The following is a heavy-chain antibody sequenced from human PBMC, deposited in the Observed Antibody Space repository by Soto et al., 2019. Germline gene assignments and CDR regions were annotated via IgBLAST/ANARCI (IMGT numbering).Heavy chain of an antibody. Sequence: SVKVSCKASGGTFSSYTSSWVRQAPGQGLEWMGRIIPILGIANYAQKFQGRVTITADKSTSTAYMELSSLRSEDTAVYYCASLMSSGYYYGMDVWGQGTTVTVSS. V-gene: IGHV1-69*02. CDR2: IIPILGIA. CDR3: ASLMSSGYYYGMDV. D-gene: IGHD3-10*01. CDR1: GGTFSSYT. J-gene: IGHJ6*02.